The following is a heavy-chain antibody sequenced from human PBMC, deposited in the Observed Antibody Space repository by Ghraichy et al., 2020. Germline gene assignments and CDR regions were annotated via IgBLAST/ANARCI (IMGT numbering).Heavy chain of an antibody. CDR3: ARRSGDFWSGSSGWWYFDL. CDR2: IYYSGST. J-gene: IGHJ2*01. Sequence: TLSLTCTVSGGSISSYYWSWIRQPPGKGLEWIGYIYYSGSTNYNPSLKSRVTISVDTSKNQFSLKLSSVTAADTAVYYCARRSGDFWSGSSGWWYFDLWGRGTLVTVSS. D-gene: IGHD3-3*01. V-gene: IGHV4-59*08. CDR1: GGSISSYY.